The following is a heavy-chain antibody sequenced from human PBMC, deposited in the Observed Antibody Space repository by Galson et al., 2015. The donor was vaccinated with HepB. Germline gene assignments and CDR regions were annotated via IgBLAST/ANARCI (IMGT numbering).Heavy chain of an antibody. V-gene: IGHV1-69*06. CDR2: IIPIFGTA. Sequence: SVKVSCKASGGTFSSYAISWVRQAPGQGLEWMGGIIPIFGTANYAQKFQGRVTITADKSTSTAYMELSSLRSEDTAVYYCARDPSEPEPGYYYYYGMDVWGQGTTVTVSS. D-gene: IGHD1-14*01. CDR3: ARDPSEPEPGYYYYYGMDV. CDR1: GGTFSSYA. J-gene: IGHJ6*02.